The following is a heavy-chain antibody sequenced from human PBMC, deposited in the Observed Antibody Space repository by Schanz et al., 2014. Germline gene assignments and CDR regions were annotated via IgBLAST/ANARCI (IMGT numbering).Heavy chain of an antibody. D-gene: IGHD2-2*01. CDR3: VKYYTSLVVLAFDH. V-gene: IGHV3-53*01. Sequence: EVQLVESGGGLIQPGGSLRLSCAVSGFTVNTNYMSWVRQAPGKGLEWISSMYINSGSTQYADSVKGRFIISRDSSKNTLFLQMNSLRAEDTAVYYCVKYYTSLVVLAFDHWGQGALVTVSS. J-gene: IGHJ5*02. CDR2: MYINSGST. CDR1: GFTVNTNY.